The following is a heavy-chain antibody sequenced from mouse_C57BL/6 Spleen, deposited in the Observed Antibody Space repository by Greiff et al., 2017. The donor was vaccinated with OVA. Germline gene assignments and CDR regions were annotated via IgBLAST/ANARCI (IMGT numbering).Heavy chain of an antibody. J-gene: IGHJ2*01. Sequence: EVHLVESGGGLVKPGGSLKLSCAASGFTFSSYTMSWVRQTPEKRLEWVATISGGGGNTYYPDSVKGRFTISRDNAKNTLYLQMSSLRSEDTALYYCARQYDYASYFDYWGQGTTLTVSS. CDR3: ARQYDYASYFDY. CDR1: GFTFSSYT. D-gene: IGHD2-4*01. V-gene: IGHV5-9*01. CDR2: ISGGGGNT.